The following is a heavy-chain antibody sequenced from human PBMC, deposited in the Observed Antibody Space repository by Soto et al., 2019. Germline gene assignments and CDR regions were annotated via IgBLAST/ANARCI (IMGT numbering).Heavy chain of an antibody. CDR1: GYTLTELS. D-gene: IGHD6-13*01. V-gene: IGHV1-24*01. J-gene: IGHJ6*03. Sequence: ASVKVSCKVSGYTLTELSMHWVRQAPGKGLEWMGGFDPEDGETIYAQKFQGRVTMTEDTSTDTAYMELSSLRSEDTAVYYCATGGGSRSGAGYYYYMDVWGKGTTVTVSS. CDR2: FDPEDGET. CDR3: ATGGGSRSGAGYYYYMDV.